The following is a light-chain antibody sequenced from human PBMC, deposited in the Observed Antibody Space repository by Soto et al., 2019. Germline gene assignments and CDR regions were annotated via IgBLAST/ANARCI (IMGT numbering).Light chain of an antibody. CDR2: GAS. CDR1: QTIRSNY. Sequence: ETVLTQSPGTLSLSPGERATLSCRASQTIRSNYLAWYRQTPGQAPRLLIYGASNRATGIADRFSGSGSGTHFTLLISRLEPEDFALYYCQQYGSSPWTFGQGTKVEIK. CDR3: QQYGSSPWT. V-gene: IGKV3-20*01. J-gene: IGKJ1*01.